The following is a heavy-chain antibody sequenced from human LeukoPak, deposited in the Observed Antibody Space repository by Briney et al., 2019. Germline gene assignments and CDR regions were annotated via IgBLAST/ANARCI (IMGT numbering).Heavy chain of an antibody. CDR2: IYYSGST. D-gene: IGHD6-19*01. V-gene: IGHV4-30-4*01. Sequence: SETLSLTCTVSGGSISSGDYYWSWIRQPPGKGLEWIGYIYYSGSTYYNPSLKSRVTKSVDTSKNQFSLKLSSVTAADTAVYYCARDSMYSSSFDYWGQGTLVTVSS. CDR1: GGSISSGDYY. J-gene: IGHJ4*02. CDR3: ARDSMYSSSFDY.